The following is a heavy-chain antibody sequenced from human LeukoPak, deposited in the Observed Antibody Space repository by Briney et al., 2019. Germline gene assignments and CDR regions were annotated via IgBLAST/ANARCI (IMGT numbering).Heavy chain of an antibody. Sequence: GGSLRLSCAASGFTFSSYSMNWVRQAPGKGLEWVSSINSSSGYIYYADSVKGRFTISRDNAKNSLYLQMSSLRAEDTAVYYCARDRGTWNDDGFDYWGQGTLVTVSS. CDR2: INSSSGYI. J-gene: IGHJ4*02. CDR1: GFTFSSYS. V-gene: IGHV3-21*01. CDR3: ARDRGTWNDDGFDY. D-gene: IGHD1-1*01.